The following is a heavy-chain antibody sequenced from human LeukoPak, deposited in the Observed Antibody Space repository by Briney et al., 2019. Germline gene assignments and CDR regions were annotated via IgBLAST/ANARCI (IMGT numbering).Heavy chain of an antibody. D-gene: IGHD1-14*01. CDR1: GGSISSSTYY. CDR3: ARPSGDWFDP. Sequence: SETLSLTCTVSGGSISSSTYYWAWIRQPPGKGLEWIGSMYYSGSAYYNPSLESRVTISADTSENQFSLKLSSVTASDTAVYFCARPSGDWFDPWGQGTLVTVSS. J-gene: IGHJ5*02. V-gene: IGHV4-39*01. CDR2: MYYSGSA.